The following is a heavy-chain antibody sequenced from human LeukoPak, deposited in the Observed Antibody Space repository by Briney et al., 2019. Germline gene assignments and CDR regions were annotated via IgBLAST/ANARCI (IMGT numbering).Heavy chain of an antibody. CDR2: ISGSGGST. V-gene: IGHV3-23*01. CDR1: GFTFSSYA. CDR3: AKDRQGRDTSVSGDY. Sequence: GVLRLSCAASGFTFSSYAMSWVRQAPGKGLEWVSAISGSGGSTYYADSVKGRFTISRDNSKNTLYLQMNSLRAEDTAVYYCAKDRQGRDTSVSGDYWGQGTLVTVSS. D-gene: IGHD1-14*01. J-gene: IGHJ4*02.